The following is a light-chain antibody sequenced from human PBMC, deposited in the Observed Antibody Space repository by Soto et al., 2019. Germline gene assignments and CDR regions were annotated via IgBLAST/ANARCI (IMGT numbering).Light chain of an antibody. Sequence: EIVMTQSPATLSVSPGERATLSCRASQSVSSNLAWYQQKPGQAPRLLIYGASTRATGIPARFSGSGSGTEFTLTISSLQSVDFAVYYCQQYNNWPQTFGQGTKVEI. CDR3: QQYNNWPQT. CDR2: GAS. V-gene: IGKV3-15*01. J-gene: IGKJ1*01. CDR1: QSVSSN.